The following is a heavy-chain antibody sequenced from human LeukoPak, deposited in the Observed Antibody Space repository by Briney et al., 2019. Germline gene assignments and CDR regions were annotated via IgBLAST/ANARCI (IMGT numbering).Heavy chain of an antibody. D-gene: IGHD3-9*01. CDR1: GFTFSSYS. CDR2: ISSSSSYI. CDR3: ARGVELRYFDWLLPDNYYYYYMDV. J-gene: IGHJ6*03. Sequence: SGGSLRLSCAASGFTFSSYSMNWVRQAPGKGLEWVSSISSSSSYIYYADSVKGRFTISRDNAKNSLYLQMNSLRTEDTAVYYCARGVELRYFDWLLPDNYYYYYMDVWGKGTTATVSS. V-gene: IGHV3-21*01.